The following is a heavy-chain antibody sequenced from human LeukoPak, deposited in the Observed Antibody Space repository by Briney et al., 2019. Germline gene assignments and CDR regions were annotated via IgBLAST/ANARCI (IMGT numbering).Heavy chain of an antibody. V-gene: IGHV1-2*06. CDR1: GYTFTGYY. J-gene: IGHJ1*01. CDR2: INPNSGGT. Sequence: ASVTVSCKASGYTFTGYYMHWVRQAPGQGLEWMGRINPNSGGTNYAQKFQGRVTMTRDTSISTAHMELSRLRSDDTAVYYCFGGLLSSSFQHWGQGTLVTVSS. D-gene: IGHD3-16*01. CDR3: FGGLLSSSFQH.